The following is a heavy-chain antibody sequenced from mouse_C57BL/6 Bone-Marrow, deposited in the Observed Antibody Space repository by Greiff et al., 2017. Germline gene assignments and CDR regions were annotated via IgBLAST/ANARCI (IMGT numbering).Heavy chain of an antibody. D-gene: IGHD4-1*01. J-gene: IGHJ2*01. Sequence: VKLVESDAELVKPGASVKISCKVSGYTFTDHTIHWMKQRPEQGLEWIGYIYPRDGSTKYNEKFKGKATLTADKSSSTAYMQLNSLTSEDSAVYFCARGKRLTGSYFDYWGQGTTLTVSS. V-gene: IGHV1-78*01. CDR3: ARGKRLTGSYFDY. CDR2: IYPRDGST. CDR1: GYTFTDHT.